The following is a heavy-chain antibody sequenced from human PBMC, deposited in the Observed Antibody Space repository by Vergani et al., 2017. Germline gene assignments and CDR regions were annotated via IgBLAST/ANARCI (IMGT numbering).Heavy chain of an antibody. V-gene: IGHV4-59*11. D-gene: IGHD3-3*01. Sequence: QVQLQESGPGLVKPSETLSLTCTVSGGSISSHYWSWIRQPPGKGLEWIGYIYYSGSTNYNPSLKSRCTISVETSKNQFSLKLSSVTAADTAVYYCARDRITMFGVAHYYYYGMDVWGQGTTVTVSS. CDR2: IYYSGST. CDR3: ARDRITMFGVAHYYYYGMDV. CDR1: GGSISSHY. J-gene: IGHJ6*02.